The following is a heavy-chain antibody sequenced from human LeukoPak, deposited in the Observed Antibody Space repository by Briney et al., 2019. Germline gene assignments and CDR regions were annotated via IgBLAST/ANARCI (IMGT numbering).Heavy chain of an antibody. J-gene: IGHJ4*02. V-gene: IGHV3-30*04. CDR1: GFTLSSSA. D-gene: IGHD6-19*01. CDR3: ARSRSASTSGWYDYFDY. CDR2: ISYDGSKK. Sequence: GRCLRLSCAASGFTLSSSAMQWVRQAPGEGLERGAVISYDGSKKYYADSVKGRFTISRDDSKNTLYLQMNSLRGEDTAVYYCARSRSASTSGWYDYFDYWGRGTLVTVSS.